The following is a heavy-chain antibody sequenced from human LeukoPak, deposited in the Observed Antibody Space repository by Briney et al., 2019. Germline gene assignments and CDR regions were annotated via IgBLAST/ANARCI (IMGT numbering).Heavy chain of an antibody. CDR2: ISDIGSI. D-gene: IGHD2/OR15-2a*01. J-gene: IGHJ4*02. V-gene: IGHV4-59*08. CDR1: GCSISSYY. CDR3: AGHHPRNTVDF. Sequence: SETLSLTCTVSGCSISSYYWSWIRQPPGKGLEWIAYISDIGSINYNPSLKSRVTISLDTSKNQFSLKLSSVTAADTAVYYCAGHHPRNTVDFWGQGTLVTVSS.